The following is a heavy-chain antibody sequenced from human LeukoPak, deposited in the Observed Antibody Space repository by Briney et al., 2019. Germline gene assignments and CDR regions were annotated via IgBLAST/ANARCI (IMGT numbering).Heavy chain of an antibody. Sequence: ASVRISCKASGYTFSGHNIHWVRQAPGQGLEWMGVMHPTGGSTNYAQRFEGRVTMTRDTSTSTVYMELRSLTSEDTAVYYCARDDFDTAMVYNYFDPWGQGTLVTVSS. CDR1: GYTFSGHN. CDR3: ARDDFDTAMVYNYFDP. D-gene: IGHD5-18*01. V-gene: IGHV1-46*01. CDR2: MHPTGGST. J-gene: IGHJ5*02.